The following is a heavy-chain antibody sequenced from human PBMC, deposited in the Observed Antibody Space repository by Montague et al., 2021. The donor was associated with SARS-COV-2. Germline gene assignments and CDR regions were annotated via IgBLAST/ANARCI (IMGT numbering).Heavy chain of an antibody. D-gene: IGHD4-17*01. V-gene: IGHV3-66*02. CDR3: ARHDYGDYKADY. Sequence: SLRLSCAASGFTVSSNYMSWVRQAPGKGLEWVSVIYSGGSTYYADSVKGRFTISRDNSKNTLYLQMNSLRAEDVAVYYCARHDYGDYKADYWGQGTLVTVSS. CDR2: IYSGGST. CDR1: GFTVSSNY. J-gene: IGHJ4*02.